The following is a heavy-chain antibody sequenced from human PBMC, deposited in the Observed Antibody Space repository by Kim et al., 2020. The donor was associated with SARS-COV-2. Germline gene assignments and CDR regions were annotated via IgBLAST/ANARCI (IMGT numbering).Heavy chain of an antibody. CDR1: GGSFSGYY. J-gene: IGHJ5*02. V-gene: IGHV4-34*01. CDR2: INHSGST. Sequence: SETLSLTCAVYGGSFSGYYWSWIRQPPGKGLEWIGEINHSGSTNYNPSLKSRVTISVDTSKNQFSLKLSSVTAANTAVYYCARSVRRKPFDPWGQGTLVTVSS. CDR3: ARSVRRKPFDP. D-gene: IGHD3-10*01.